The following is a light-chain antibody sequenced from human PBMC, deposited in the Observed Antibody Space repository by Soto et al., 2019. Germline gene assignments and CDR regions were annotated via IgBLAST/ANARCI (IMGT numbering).Light chain of an antibody. CDR2: LGS. CDR3: MQARQTPIT. CDR1: QSLLHSNGYNY. V-gene: IGKV2-28*01. J-gene: IGKJ5*01. Sequence: DIVMTQSPLSLPVTPGEPASISCRSSQSLLHSNGYNYLDWYLQKPGQSPQLLIYLGSNRASGVPDRFSGSGSGTDFTLKISRVEAEDVGVYYCMQARQTPITFGQGTRLESK.